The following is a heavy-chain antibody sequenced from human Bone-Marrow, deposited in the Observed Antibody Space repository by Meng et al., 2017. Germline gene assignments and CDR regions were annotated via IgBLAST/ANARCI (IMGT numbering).Heavy chain of an antibody. J-gene: IGHJ4*02. D-gene: IGHD4-11*01. Sequence: QGELQAGGAVRLKPSGTLSPPCVCSGGSFSDYYWSWIRQPPGKGLEWIGEINHSGSTNYNPSLESRATISVDTSQNNLSLKLSSVTAADSAVYYCARGPTTMAHDFDYWGQGTLVTVSS. CDR2: INHSGST. CDR1: GGSFSDYY. CDR3: ARGPTTMAHDFDY. V-gene: IGHV4-34*01.